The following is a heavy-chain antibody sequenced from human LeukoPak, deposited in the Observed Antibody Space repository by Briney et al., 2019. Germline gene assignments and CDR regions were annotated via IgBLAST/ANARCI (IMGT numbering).Heavy chain of an antibody. CDR1: GYTFTSYG. D-gene: IGHD6-13*01. Sequence: ASVKVSCKASGYTFTSYGISWVRQAPGQGLEWMGWISAYNGNTNYAQKFQGRVTITADESTSTAYMELSSLRSEDTAVYYCARVGAAAGPFDYWGQGTLVTVSS. J-gene: IGHJ4*02. CDR2: ISAYNGNT. V-gene: IGHV1-18*01. CDR3: ARVGAAAGPFDY.